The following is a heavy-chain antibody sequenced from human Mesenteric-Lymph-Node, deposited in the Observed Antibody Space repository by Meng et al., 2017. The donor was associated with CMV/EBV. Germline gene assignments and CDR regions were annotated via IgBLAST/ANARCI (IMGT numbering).Heavy chain of an antibody. Sequence: SETLSLTCTVSGGSISGYYWSWTRQPPGKGLEWTGYIYYSGSTNYNPSLKSRVTISVDTTKNQFSLKLSSVTAADTALYYWSREGGYTYGLDYWGQGTLVTVSS. CDR1: GGSISGYY. J-gene: IGHJ4*02. CDR3: SREGGYTYGLDY. V-gene: IGHV4-59*01. CDR2: IYYSGST. D-gene: IGHD5-18*01.